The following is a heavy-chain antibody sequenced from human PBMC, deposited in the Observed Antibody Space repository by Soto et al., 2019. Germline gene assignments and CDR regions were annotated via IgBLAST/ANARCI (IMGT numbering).Heavy chain of an antibody. CDR3: ARDRGDSYGPRAFDV. Sequence: SETLSLTCTVSGGSISSYHWNWIRRPPGRGLEWIGHVYYTGSTNYNPSLNSRVTISVDMSKSQFSLKLSSVTAADTAVYYCARDRGDSYGPRAFDVWGQGAMVTVSS. J-gene: IGHJ3*01. CDR2: VYYTGST. V-gene: IGHV4-59*01. CDR1: GGSISSYH. D-gene: IGHD5-18*01.